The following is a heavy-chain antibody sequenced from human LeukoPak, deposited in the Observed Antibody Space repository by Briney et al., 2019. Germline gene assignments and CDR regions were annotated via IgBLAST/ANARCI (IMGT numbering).Heavy chain of an antibody. V-gene: IGHV3-23*01. D-gene: IGHD3-10*01. CDR2: ISGSGGST. CDR3: AKRPYYGSGSYYNLGFDY. J-gene: IGHJ4*02. Sequence: GGSLRLSCAASGFTFSSYAMSWVRQAPGKGLEWVSAISGSGGSTYYADSVKGRFTISRDNSKNTLYLQMNSLRAEDTAVYYCAKRPYYGSGSYYNLGFDYWGQGTLVTVSS. CDR1: GFTFSSYA.